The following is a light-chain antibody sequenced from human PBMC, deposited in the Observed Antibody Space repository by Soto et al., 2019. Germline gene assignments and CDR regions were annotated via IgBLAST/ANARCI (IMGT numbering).Light chain of an antibody. V-gene: IGKV3-15*01. J-gene: IGKJ1*01. CDR2: GAS. CDR1: QSVSNN. CDR3: HQYNNWPPWT. Sequence: QSPGTLALSQGERATLSRRASQSVSNNYIAWYQQKPGQAPRLLIYGASTRATGTPPRFRGSGSGTEFTLTISSLQSEDYAIYYCHQYNNWPPWTFGQGTKVDIK.